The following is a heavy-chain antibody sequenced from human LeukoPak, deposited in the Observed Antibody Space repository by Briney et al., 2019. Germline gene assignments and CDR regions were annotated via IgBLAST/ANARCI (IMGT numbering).Heavy chain of an antibody. CDR3: ARETPGGITGTTLGY. Sequence: SVKVSCXASGGTFSSYAISWVRQAPGQGLAWMGGIIPIFGTANYAQKFQGRVTITTDESTSTAYMELSSLRSEDTAVYYCARETPGGITGTTLGYWGQGTLVTVSS. CDR1: GGTFSSYA. D-gene: IGHD1-20*01. CDR2: IIPIFGTA. J-gene: IGHJ4*02. V-gene: IGHV1-69*05.